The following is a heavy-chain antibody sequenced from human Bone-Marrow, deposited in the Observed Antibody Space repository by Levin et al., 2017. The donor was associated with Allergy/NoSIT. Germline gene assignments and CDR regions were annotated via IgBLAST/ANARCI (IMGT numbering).Heavy chain of an antibody. Sequence: SETLSLTCTVSSGSISSSSYYWGWIRQTPGKGLEWIGSKFYSGNTYLSPSLKSRVTISIDTSKNQFSLKLTSVTAADTAVYHCATHHRYPATAVAGFDYWGQGTLVTVSS. CDR1: SGSISSSSYY. V-gene: IGHV4-39*01. D-gene: IGHD6-19*01. J-gene: IGHJ4*02. CDR3: ATHHRYPATAVAGFDY. CDR2: KFYSGNT.